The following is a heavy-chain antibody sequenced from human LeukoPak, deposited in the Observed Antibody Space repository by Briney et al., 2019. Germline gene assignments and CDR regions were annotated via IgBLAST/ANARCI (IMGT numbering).Heavy chain of an antibody. CDR1: GFTFDDYA. V-gene: IGHV3-9*03. Sequence: GRSLRLSCADSGFTFDDYAMHGVRQAPGKGLEGVSVISWNSGSIGYADSVKGRFTISRDNAKNSLYLQMNSLRAEDMALYYCAKGRSLSYDYGVDYWGQGTLVTLSS. D-gene: IGHD4-17*01. CDR2: ISWNSGSI. CDR3: AKGRSLSYDYGVDY. J-gene: IGHJ4*02.